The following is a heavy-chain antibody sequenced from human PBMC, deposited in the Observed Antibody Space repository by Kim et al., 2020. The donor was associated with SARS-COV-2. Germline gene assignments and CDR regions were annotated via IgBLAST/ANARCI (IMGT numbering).Heavy chain of an antibody. V-gene: IGHV4-39*01. CDR2: IYYSGST. J-gene: IGHJ3*02. Sequence: SETLSLTCTVSGGSISSSSYYWGWIRQPPGKGLEWIGSIYYSGSTYYNPSLKSRVTISVDTSKNQFSLKLSSVTAADTAVYYCASTGGEYYDSNAFDIWGQGTMVTVSS. CDR1: GGSISSSSYY. D-gene: IGHD3-22*01. CDR3: ASTGGEYYDSNAFDI.